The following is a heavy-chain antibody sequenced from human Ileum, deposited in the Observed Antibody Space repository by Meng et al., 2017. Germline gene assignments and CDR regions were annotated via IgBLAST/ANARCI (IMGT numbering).Heavy chain of an antibody. D-gene: IGHD7-27*01. CDR1: GGSVSTIDYQ. CDR3: ARDHWGSLDY. Sequence: QVPVQEGRHGLVRPSERHALTCTDSGGSVSTIDYQWGWIRQPPGKGLEWIGYAGTNYNPSLKSRVTMSVDTSKRQFSLKLTSVTAADTAVYYCARDHWGSLDYWGQGILVTVSS. V-gene: IGHV4-61*08. J-gene: IGHJ4*02. CDR2: AGT.